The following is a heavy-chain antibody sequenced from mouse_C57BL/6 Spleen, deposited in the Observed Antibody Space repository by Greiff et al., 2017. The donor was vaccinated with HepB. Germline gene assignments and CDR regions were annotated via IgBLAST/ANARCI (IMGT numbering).Heavy chain of an antibody. Sequence: EVMLVESGGGLVKPGGSLKLSCAASGFTFSDYGMHWVRQAPEKGLEWVAYISSGSSTIYYADTVKGRFTISRDNAKNTLFLQMTSLRSEDTAMYYCARVYSNYPHYYAMDYWGQGTSVTVSS. D-gene: IGHD2-5*01. CDR1: GFTFSDYG. J-gene: IGHJ4*01. V-gene: IGHV5-17*01. CDR2: ISSGSSTI. CDR3: ARVYSNYPHYYAMDY.